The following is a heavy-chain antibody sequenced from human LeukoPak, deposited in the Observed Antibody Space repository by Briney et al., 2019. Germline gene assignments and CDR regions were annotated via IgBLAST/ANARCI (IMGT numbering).Heavy chain of an antibody. D-gene: IGHD3-10*01. J-gene: IGHJ2*01. CDR1: GGSISSYY. V-gene: IGHV4-59*01. CDR3: ARDRGQGYFDL. CDR2: IYYSGST. Sequence: SETLSLTCTVSGGSISSYYWGWIRQPPGKGLEWIGYIYYSGSTNYNPPLKSRVIISVDSSKNQFSLKLSSVTAADTAVYYCARDRGQGYFDLWGRGTLVTVSS.